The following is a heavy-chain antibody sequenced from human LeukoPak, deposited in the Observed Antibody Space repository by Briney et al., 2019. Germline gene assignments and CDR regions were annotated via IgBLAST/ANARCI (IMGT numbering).Heavy chain of an antibody. CDR1: GFSFSSYA. CDR3: AKDRSKGSYGDDFDF. CDR2: MSSSDDGR. V-gene: IGHV3-23*01. D-gene: IGHD1-26*01. J-gene: IGHJ4*02. Sequence: GGSLRLSCATSGFSFSSYAMSWVRQAPGKGLEWVSAMSSSDDGRYYAASVRGRFTISRDNSRNTLSLQMNSLRAEDTAVYYCAKDRSKGSYGDDFDFWGQGTLVTVSS.